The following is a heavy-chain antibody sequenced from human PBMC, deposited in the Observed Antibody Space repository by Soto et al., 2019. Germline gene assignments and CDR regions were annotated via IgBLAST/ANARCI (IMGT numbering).Heavy chain of an antibody. Sequence: SETLSLTSTVSGGSISSSSYYWGWIRQPPGKGLEWIGSIYYSGSTYYNPSLKSRVTISVDTSKNQFSLKLSSVTAADTAVYYCAGSAGGYYTPNRVTFDYWGQGTLVTVSS. CDR1: GGSISSSSYY. V-gene: IGHV4-39*01. CDR2: IYYSGST. CDR3: AGSAGGYYTPNRVTFDY. J-gene: IGHJ4*02. D-gene: IGHD3-3*01.